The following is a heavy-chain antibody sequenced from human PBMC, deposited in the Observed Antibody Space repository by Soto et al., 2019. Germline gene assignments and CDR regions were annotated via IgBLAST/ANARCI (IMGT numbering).Heavy chain of an antibody. CDR1: GFTLSGYA. J-gene: IGHJ6*02. Sequence: LRLSCAASGFTLSGYAMSWVRQAPGKGLEWVSAIRSSGGATFYADSVEGRFTISRDDSKNTLYLQMNSLRAEDTAVYHCAKNRGSGNPYYYDMDVWGRGTTVTVSS. D-gene: IGHD3-10*01. V-gene: IGHV3-23*01. CDR2: IRSSGGAT. CDR3: AKNRGSGNPYYYDMDV.